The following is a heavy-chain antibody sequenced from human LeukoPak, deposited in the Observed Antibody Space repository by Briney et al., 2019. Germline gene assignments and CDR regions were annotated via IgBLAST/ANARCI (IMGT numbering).Heavy chain of an antibody. CDR1: GGTFSGYY. CDR2: SNDSGGT. J-gene: IGHJ4*02. CDR3: ARGKPRPLRTTIRYCSSTSCPTGFDY. V-gene: IGHV4-34*01. Sequence: SETLSLTCAVYGGTFSGYYWSWIRQPPGKRLEWVGESNDSGGTNYNPSLKSRVTISVDTSKNQFSLKLSSVTAADTAVHYCARGKPRPLRTTIRYCSSTSCPTGFDYWGQGTLVTVSS. D-gene: IGHD2-2*01.